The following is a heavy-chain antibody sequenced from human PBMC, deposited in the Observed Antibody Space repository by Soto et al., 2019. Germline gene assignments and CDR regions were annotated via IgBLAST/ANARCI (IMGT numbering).Heavy chain of an antibody. CDR1: GFSFTDSA. CDR2: ISYDETSK. J-gene: IGHJ5*02. Sequence: QVQLVEYWGGVVQPGRSLRLSCAASGFSFTDSAMHWVRLAPGKGLEWVAVISYDETSKYYADSVKSRFTISRDNSENTLYLQMDRLRGEDTSVYYCARDRTGEDHGGWFDPWGQGTLVTVSS. D-gene: IGHD3-10*01. V-gene: IGHV3-30-3*01. CDR3: ARDRTGEDHGGWFDP.